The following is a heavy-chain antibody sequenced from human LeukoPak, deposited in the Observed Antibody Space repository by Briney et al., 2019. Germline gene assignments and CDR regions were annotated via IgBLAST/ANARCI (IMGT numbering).Heavy chain of an antibody. CDR2: IYYSGST. CDR1: GGSISSSSYY. V-gene: IGHV4-39*01. D-gene: IGHD3-9*01. Sequence: SETLSLTCTVSGGSISSSSYYWGWIRQPPGKGLEWIGSIYYSGSTYYNPSLKSRVTISVDTSKNQFSLKLSSVTAADTAVYYCARAADYDILTGYYAPTLDYWGQGTLVTVSS. J-gene: IGHJ4*02. CDR3: ARAADYDILTGYYAPTLDY.